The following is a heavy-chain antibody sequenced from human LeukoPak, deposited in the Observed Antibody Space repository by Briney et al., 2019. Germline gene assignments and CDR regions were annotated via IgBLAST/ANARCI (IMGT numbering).Heavy chain of an antibody. CDR1: GFTFSSYG. D-gene: IGHD5-12*01. V-gene: IGHV3-33*01. Sequence: PGGSLRLSCAASGFTFSSYGMHWVRRAPGKGLEWVAVTWYDGSNKYYADSVKGRFTISRDNSKNTLYLQMNSLRAEDTAVYYCAREPSKLSWWLRRYYFDYWGQGTLVTVSS. J-gene: IGHJ4*02. CDR2: TWYDGSNK. CDR3: AREPSKLSWWLRRYYFDY.